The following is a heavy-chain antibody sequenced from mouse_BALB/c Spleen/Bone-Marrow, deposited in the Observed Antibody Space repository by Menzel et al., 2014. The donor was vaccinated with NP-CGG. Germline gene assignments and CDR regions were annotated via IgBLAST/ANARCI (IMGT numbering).Heavy chain of an antibody. Sequence: EVKLVESGGGLVQPGGSRKLSCAASGFTFSSFGMHWVRQAPEKGLEWVAYISSGSSTIYYADTVKGQFNISRDNPKITLFLQMSSLRSEDTAMYYCAKYGYYDAMDYWGQGTSVTVSS. D-gene: IGHD2-2*01. CDR2: ISSGSSTI. CDR3: AKYGYYDAMDY. CDR1: GFTFSSFG. J-gene: IGHJ4*01. V-gene: IGHV5-17*02.